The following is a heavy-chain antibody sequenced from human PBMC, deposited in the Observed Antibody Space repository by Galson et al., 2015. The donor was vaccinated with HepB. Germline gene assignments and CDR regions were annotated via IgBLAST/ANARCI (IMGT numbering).Heavy chain of an antibody. Sequence: SLRLSCAASGFTFSSYAMSWVRQAPGKGLEWVSAISGSGGSTYYADSVKGRFTISRDNSKNTLYLQMNSLRAEDTAVYYCAKGEGPNYYDSSGYYYFDYWGQGTLVTVSS. CDR2: ISGSGGST. J-gene: IGHJ4*02. V-gene: IGHV3-23*01. CDR1: GFTFSSYA. D-gene: IGHD3-22*01. CDR3: AKGEGPNYYDSSGYYYFDY.